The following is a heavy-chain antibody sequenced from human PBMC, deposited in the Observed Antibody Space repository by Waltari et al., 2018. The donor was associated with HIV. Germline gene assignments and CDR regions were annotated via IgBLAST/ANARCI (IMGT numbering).Heavy chain of an antibody. V-gene: IGHV3-7*01. CDR2: RKREGSEK. CDR1: GFTFSNFW. Sequence: EVQLVESGGGLVQPGGSLRLSCAASGFTFSNFWMGWVRQAPGKGLEWLANRKREGSEKYYVDSVKGRFTISRDNANNSLYLQMNSLRAEDTAVYYCASPSIRAGMDVWGQGTTVTVSS. D-gene: IGHD2-2*02. J-gene: IGHJ6*02. CDR3: ASPSIRAGMDV.